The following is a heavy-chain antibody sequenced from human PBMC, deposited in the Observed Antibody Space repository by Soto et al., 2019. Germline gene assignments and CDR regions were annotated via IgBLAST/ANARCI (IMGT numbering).Heavy chain of an antibody. V-gene: IGHV3-66*01. Sequence: EVQLVESGGGLVQPGGSLRLSCAASGLTVSSNHMSWVRQAPGKGLEWVSIMYSGGSIYYADSVKGGFTISRDNSKNTLYLQMSSLRDEDTAVYYCAGGKTVPGLFDYWGQGTLVTVSS. CDR3: AGGKTVPGLFDY. D-gene: IGHD6-19*01. CDR1: GLTVSSNH. CDR2: MYSGGSI. J-gene: IGHJ4*02.